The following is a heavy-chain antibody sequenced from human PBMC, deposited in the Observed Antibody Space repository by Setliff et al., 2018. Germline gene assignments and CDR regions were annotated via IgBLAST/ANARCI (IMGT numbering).Heavy chain of an antibody. CDR2: INADNGNT. V-gene: IGHV1-3*01. J-gene: IGHJ3*02. CDR3: ARDLDYQYYYETSGRDAFDI. Sequence: ASVKVSCKASGYTFTNYVIHWVRQAPGQRLEWMGWINADNGNTKYSQKFQGRVSISRDTSASTAYMELRSLRSDDTAVYYCARDLDYQYYYETSGRDAFDIWGLGTMVTVSS. CDR1: GYTFTNYV. D-gene: IGHD3-22*01.